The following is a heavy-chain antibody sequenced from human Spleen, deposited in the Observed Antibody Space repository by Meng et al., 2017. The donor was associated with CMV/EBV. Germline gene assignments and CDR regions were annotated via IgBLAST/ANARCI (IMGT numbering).Heavy chain of an antibody. J-gene: IGHJ2*01. CDR3: ARDRYGSSSYWYFDL. CDR1: GSSVSSGSYY. Sequence: GSLRLSCTVSGSSVSSGSYYWSWIRQPPGKGLEWIGYIYYSGSTNYNPSLKSRVTISVDTSKNQFSLKLSSVTAADTAVYYCARDRYGSSSYWYFDLWGRGTLVTVSS. D-gene: IGHD6-19*01. CDR2: IYYSGST. V-gene: IGHV4-61*01.